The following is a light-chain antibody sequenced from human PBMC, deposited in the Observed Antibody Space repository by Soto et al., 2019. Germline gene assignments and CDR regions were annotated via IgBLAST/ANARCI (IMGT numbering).Light chain of an antibody. J-gene: IGLJ2*01. Sequence: LVLTQSSSASASLGSSVKLTCTLSSGHSTYIIAWHQQQPGKAPRYLMKLEGSGSYNKGSGIPDRFSGSSSGADRYLTISNLQFEDEADYYCETWDTNVVVFGGGTKLTVL. CDR3: ETWDTNVVV. CDR2: LEGSGSY. CDR1: SGHSTYI. V-gene: IGLV4-60*02.